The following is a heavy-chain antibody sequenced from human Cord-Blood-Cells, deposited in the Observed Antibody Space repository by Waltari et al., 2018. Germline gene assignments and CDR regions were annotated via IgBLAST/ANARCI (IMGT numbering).Heavy chain of an antibody. Sequence: QVQLQQWGAGLLKPSETLSLTCAVYGGSFSGYYWSWIRQPPGEGLEWIGEINHSVSTNYTPSLKSRVTISVDTSKNQFSLKLSSVTAADTAVYYCASTLYDSSGYYYDYWGQGTLVTVSS. V-gene: IGHV4-34*01. CDR1: GGSFSGYY. D-gene: IGHD3-22*01. CDR2: INHSVST. J-gene: IGHJ4*02. CDR3: ASTLYDSSGYYYDY.